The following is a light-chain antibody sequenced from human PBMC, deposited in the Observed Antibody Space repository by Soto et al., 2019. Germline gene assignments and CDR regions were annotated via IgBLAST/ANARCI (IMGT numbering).Light chain of an antibody. CDR2: KAS. CDR3: QQYDSYPWT. Sequence: DIQMTQSPSTLSASVGDRVTITWRASQSISSWLAWYQQKPGKAPKLLIYKASSLESGVPSRFSGSGSGTEFTLTISSLQPDEFATYYCQQYDSYPWTFGQGTKVEIK. J-gene: IGKJ1*01. V-gene: IGKV1-5*03. CDR1: QSISSW.